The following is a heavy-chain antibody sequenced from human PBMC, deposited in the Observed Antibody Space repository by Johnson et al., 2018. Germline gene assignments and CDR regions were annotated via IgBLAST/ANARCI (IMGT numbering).Heavy chain of an antibody. CDR3: AKDLWQLVKPDV. J-gene: IGHJ6*02. V-gene: IGHV3-30*18. Sequence: VQLVESGGGVVQXGRSLRLSCAASGFTFSSYGMHWVRQAPGKGLEWVAVISYDGSNKYYADSVKGRFTISRDNSKNTLYLQMNSLRAEDTAVYYCAKDLWQLVKPDVWGQGTTVTVSS. D-gene: IGHD6-13*01. CDR1: GFTFSSYG. CDR2: ISYDGSNK.